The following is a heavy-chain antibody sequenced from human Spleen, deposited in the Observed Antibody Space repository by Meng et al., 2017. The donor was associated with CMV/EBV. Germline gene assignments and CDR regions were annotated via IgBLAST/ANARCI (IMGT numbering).Heavy chain of an antibody. CDR1: GGSISSSSYY. Sequence: QLERAEAGPGLWMPSETLSLTCTVSGGSISSSSYYWGWIRQPPGKGLEWIGRIYTSGSTNYNPSLKSRVTISVDTSKNQFSLKLSSVTAADTAVYYCARDRLVGARGWFDPWGQGTLVTVSS. CDR3: ARDRLVGARGWFDP. V-gene: IGHV4-39*07. J-gene: IGHJ5*02. CDR2: IYTSGST. D-gene: IGHD1-26*01.